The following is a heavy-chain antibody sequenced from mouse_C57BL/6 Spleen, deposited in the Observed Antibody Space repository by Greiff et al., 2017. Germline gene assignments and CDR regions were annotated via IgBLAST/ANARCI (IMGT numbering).Heavy chain of an antibody. V-gene: IGHV1-9*01. Sequence: QVQLQQSGAELMKPGASVKLSCKATGYTFTGYWIEWVKQRPGHGLEWIGEILPGSGSTYYKEKLKGKATFTADTSSNTAYMQLSRLTTEDSAVYSWARNPLYQSAQATGLAYWGQGTLVTVSA. CDR2: ILPGSGST. CDR1: GYTFTGYW. CDR3: ARNPLYQSAQATGLAY. D-gene: IGHD3-2*02. J-gene: IGHJ3*01.